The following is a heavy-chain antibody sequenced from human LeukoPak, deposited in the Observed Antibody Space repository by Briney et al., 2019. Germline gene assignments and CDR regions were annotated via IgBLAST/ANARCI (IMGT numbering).Heavy chain of an antibody. J-gene: IGHJ4*02. V-gene: IGHV3-53*01. CDR2: IYSGGST. CDR1: GFTASSNY. D-gene: IGHD3-10*01. CDR3: ARDPYNSGSAYFAY. Sequence: GGSLRLSCAVSGFTASSNYMSWVRQAPGKGLEWVSAIYSGGSTFYADSVKDRFTISRGNSNNTPYLQMISLRADHTHGDYFARDPYNSGSAYFAYWGQGTLVTVSS.